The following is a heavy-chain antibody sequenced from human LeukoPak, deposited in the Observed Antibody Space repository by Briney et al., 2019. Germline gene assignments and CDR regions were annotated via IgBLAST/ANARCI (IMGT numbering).Heavy chain of an antibody. D-gene: IGHD5-12*01. Sequence: KPSETLSLTCTVSGGSISSYYWSWIRQPPGKGLEWIGYIYYSGSTNYNPSLKSRVTISVDTSKNQFSLKLSSVTAADTAVYYCAREGRMSGYDPFDYWGQGTLVTVSS. J-gene: IGHJ4*02. V-gene: IGHV4-59*01. CDR1: GGSISSYY. CDR3: AREGRMSGYDPFDY. CDR2: IYYSGST.